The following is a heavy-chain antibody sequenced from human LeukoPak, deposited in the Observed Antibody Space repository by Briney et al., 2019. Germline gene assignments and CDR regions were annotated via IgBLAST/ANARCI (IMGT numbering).Heavy chain of an antibody. CDR2: IVVGSGNT. D-gene: IGHD6-19*01. CDR1: GFTFTSSA. J-gene: IGHJ6*02. V-gene: IGHV1-58*02. Sequence: SVKVSCKASGFTFTSSAMQWVRQARGQRLEWIGWIVVGSGNTNYAQKFQERVTITRDMSTSTAYMELSSLRSEDTAVYYCAADSGYSSGWYRYYYYGMDVWGQGTTVTVSS. CDR3: AADSGYSSGWYRYYYYGMDV.